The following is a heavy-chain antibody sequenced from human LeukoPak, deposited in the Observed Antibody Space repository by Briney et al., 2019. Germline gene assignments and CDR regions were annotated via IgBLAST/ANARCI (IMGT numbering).Heavy chain of an antibody. CDR3: ATLLNDYGDYTFQH. Sequence: GGSLRLSCAASGFTFSIYAMSWVRQAPGKGLEWVSAISGSRGSTYYADSVKGRFTISRDNSKNTLYLQMNSLRAEDTAVYYCATLLNDYGDYTFQHWGQGTLVTVSS. CDR2: ISGSRGST. V-gene: IGHV3-23*01. D-gene: IGHD4-17*01. J-gene: IGHJ1*01. CDR1: GFTFSIYA.